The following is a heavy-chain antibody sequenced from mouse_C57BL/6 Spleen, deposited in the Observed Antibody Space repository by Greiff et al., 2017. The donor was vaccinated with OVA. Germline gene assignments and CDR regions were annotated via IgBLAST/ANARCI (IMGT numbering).Heavy chain of an antibody. CDR3: ARYSNYNYYAMDY. J-gene: IGHJ4*01. CDR2: IWTGGGT. CDR1: GFSLTSYA. Sequence: VKLMESGPGLVAPSQSLSITCTVSGFSLTSYAISWVRQPPGKGLEWLGVIWTGGGTNYNSALKSRLSISKDNSKSQVFLKMNSLQTDDTARYYCARYSNYNYYAMDYWGQGTSVTVSS. D-gene: IGHD2-5*01. V-gene: IGHV2-9-1*01.